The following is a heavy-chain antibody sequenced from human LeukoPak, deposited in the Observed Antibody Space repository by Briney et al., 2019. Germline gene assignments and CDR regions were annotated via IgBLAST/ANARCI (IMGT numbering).Heavy chain of an antibody. Sequence: PGGSLRLSCAASGFTVSSSYMSWVRQAPGKGLECVSLLYSDDSTYCADSVKGRFIISRDNSKNTLYLQMSSLRAEDTAVYYCARSYCSGGNCYSGRNVFDIWGQGTMVTVSS. CDR2: LYSDDST. CDR3: ARSYCSGGNCYSGRNVFDI. J-gene: IGHJ3*02. D-gene: IGHD2-15*01. V-gene: IGHV3-53*01. CDR1: GFTVSSSY.